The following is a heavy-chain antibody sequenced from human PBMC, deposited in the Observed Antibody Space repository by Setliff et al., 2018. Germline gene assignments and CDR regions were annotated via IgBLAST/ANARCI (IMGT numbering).Heavy chain of an antibody. J-gene: IGHJ6*03. CDR2: IYYSGST. D-gene: IGHD3-22*01. CDR1: GDSINNNY. Sequence: SETLSLTCTVSGDSINNNYWSWIRQPPGKGLEWIGHIYYSGSTNYNPSLKSRVTISLDSSKTQSSLKLSSVTAADTAVYYCARAMYSAGYYGGGYSYYYMDVWGKGTTVTVSS. CDR3: ARAMYSAGYYGGGYSYYYMDV. V-gene: IGHV4-59*08.